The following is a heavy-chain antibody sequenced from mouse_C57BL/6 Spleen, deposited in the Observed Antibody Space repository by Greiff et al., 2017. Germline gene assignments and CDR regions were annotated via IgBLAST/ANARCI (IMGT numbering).Heavy chain of an antibody. CDR2: ISSGGDYI. CDR1: GFTFSSYA. J-gene: IGHJ2*01. V-gene: IGHV5-9-1*02. CDR3: TRGIYDAYEGYFDY. D-gene: IGHD2-3*01. Sequence: EVHLVESGEGLVKPGGSLKLSCAASGFTFSSYAMSWVRQTPEKRLEWVAYISSGGDYIYYADTVKGRFTISRDNARNTLYLQMSSLKSEDTAMYYCTRGIYDAYEGYFDYWGQGTTLTVSS.